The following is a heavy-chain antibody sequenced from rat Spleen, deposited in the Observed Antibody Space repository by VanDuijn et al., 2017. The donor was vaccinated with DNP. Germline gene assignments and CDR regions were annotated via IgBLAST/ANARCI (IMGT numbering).Heavy chain of an antibody. J-gene: IGHJ1*01. Sequence: EVQLVESGGGLVQPGRSLKLSCAASRFTFNNYWMAWIRQVPGKGLEWVAAITSSGGSTYYPDSVKGRFTISRDNAKNTLYLQMNSLRSEDTATYYCARIYSGRYYWYFDFWGPGTMVTVSS. CDR1: RFTFNNYW. V-gene: IGHV5-31*01. D-gene: IGHD1-1*01. CDR2: ITSSGGST. CDR3: ARIYSGRYYWYFDF.